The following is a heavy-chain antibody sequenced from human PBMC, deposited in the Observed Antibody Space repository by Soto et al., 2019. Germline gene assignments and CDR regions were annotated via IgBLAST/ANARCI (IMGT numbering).Heavy chain of an antibody. D-gene: IGHD3-9*01. Sequence: SETLSLTCAVYGGSFSGYYWSWIRQPPGKGLEWIGEINHSGSTNYNPSLKSRVTISVDTSKNQSSLKLSSVTAADTAVYYCARSRRNYDILHGYYKSYGMDVWGQGNTVTVSS. V-gene: IGHV4-34*01. CDR3: ARSRRNYDILHGYYKSYGMDV. J-gene: IGHJ6*02. CDR2: INHSGST. CDR1: GGSFSGYY.